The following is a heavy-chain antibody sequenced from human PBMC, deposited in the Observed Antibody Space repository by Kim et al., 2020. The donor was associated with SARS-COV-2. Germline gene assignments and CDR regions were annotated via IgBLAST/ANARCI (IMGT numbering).Heavy chain of an antibody. CDR2: ISWNSGSI. CDR1: GFTFGDYA. Sequence: GGSLRLSCAASGFTFGDYAMHWVRQAPGKGLEWVSGISWNSGSIGYADSVKGRFTISRDNAKNSLYLQMNSLRAEDTALYYCAKDGDSSGWYYFDYWGQGTLVTVSS. J-gene: IGHJ4*02. CDR3: AKDGDSSGWYYFDY. V-gene: IGHV3-9*01. D-gene: IGHD6-19*01.